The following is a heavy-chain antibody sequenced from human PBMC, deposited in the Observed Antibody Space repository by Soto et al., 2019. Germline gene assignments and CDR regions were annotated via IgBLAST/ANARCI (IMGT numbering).Heavy chain of an antibody. Sequence: QVQLVQSGAEVKKPGSSVKVSCTASGGTFSSYAISWVRQAPGQGLEWMGGIIPISGTANYAQKFQGRVKITADESTGTACMELSSLRSEDTAVYYCARSQGSSTSLYISDYYYYGMDVWSQGTTVTGSS. CDR3: ARSQGSSTSLYISDYYYYGMDV. J-gene: IGHJ6*02. CDR2: IIPISGTA. D-gene: IGHD2-2*01. V-gene: IGHV1-69*01. CDR1: GGTFSSYA.